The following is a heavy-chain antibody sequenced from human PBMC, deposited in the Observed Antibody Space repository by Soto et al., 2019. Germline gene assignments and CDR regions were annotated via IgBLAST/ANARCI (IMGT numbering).Heavy chain of an antibody. J-gene: IGHJ4*02. D-gene: IGHD2-15*01. Sequence: QVQLVESGGGVVQPGRSLRLSCAVSGFTFSSYGMHWVRQAPGKGLEWVAGVSYDGRDEFYADSVKGRFTISRDNSKSTLFLQMNSWRVEYTALYYCARDCSGGSCYFDYWGQGTQVPVSS. CDR1: GFTFSSYG. CDR3: ARDCSGGSCYFDY. CDR2: VSYDGRDE. V-gene: IGHV3-30*03.